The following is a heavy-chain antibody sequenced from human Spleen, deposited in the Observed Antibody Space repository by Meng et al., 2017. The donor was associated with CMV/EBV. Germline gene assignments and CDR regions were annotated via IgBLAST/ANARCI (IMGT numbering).Heavy chain of an antibody. D-gene: IGHD1-7*01. CDR1: GGSISSSNW. CDR3: ARVRAGSTGYYFDY. V-gene: IGHV4-4*02. Sequence: SETLSLTCAVSGGSISSSNWWSWVRQPPGKGLEWIGEIYHSGSTNYNPSLKSRVTISVDKSKNQFSLRLSSVTAADTAVYYCARVRAGSTGYYFDYWGQGTLVTVSS. CDR2: IYHSGST. J-gene: IGHJ4*02.